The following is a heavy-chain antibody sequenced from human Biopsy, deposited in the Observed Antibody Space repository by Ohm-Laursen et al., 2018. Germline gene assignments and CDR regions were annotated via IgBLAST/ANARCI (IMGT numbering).Heavy chain of an antibody. CDR1: GESFNGYY. CDR2: INHSGRT. J-gene: IGHJ5*02. CDR3: ARHPTGFWFDP. V-gene: IGHV4-34*01. Sequence: SDTLSLTCTVYGESFNGYYWSWIRQTPGKGLEWIGEINHSGRTNYNPSLKSRVTISVDTSKNQFSLRVRSVTASDTALYYCARHPTGFWFDPWGQGTLVIVSS.